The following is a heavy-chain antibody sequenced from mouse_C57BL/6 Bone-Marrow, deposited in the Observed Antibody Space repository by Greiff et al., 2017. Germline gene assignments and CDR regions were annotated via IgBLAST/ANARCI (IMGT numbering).Heavy chain of an antibody. CDR1: GFTFSSYA. D-gene: IGHD2-4*01. Sequence: EVQRVESGGGLVKPGGSLKLSCAASGFTFSSYAMSWVRQTPEKRLEWVATISDGGSYTYYPDNVKGRFTISRDNAKNNLYLQMSHLKSEDTAMYYCARGEAYDYDVSYWGQGTLVTVSA. J-gene: IGHJ3*01. V-gene: IGHV5-4*01. CDR2: ISDGGSYT. CDR3: ARGEAYDYDVSY.